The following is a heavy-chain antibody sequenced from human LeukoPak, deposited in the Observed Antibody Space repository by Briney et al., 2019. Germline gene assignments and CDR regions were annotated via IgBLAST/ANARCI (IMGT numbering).Heavy chain of an antibody. Sequence: GGSLRLSCAASGFTFSSYGMHWVRQAPGKGLVWVAIISYDGGNKYYADSVKGRFTISRDNSKNTLYLQMNSLRAEDTAMYYCAKDHKAVAGTPVAWGEGTLVTVSS. CDR1: GFTFSSYG. J-gene: IGHJ5*02. CDR3: AKDHKAVAGTPVA. D-gene: IGHD6-19*01. CDR2: ISYDGGNK. V-gene: IGHV3-30*18.